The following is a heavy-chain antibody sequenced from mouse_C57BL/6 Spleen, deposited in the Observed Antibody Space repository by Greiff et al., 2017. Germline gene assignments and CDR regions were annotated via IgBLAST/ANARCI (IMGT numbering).Heavy chain of an antibody. Sequence: EVQLVESGPGLVKPSQSLSLTCSVTGYSITSGYYWNWIRQFPGNKLEWMGYISYDGSNNYNPSLKNRISITRDTSKNQFFLKLNSVTTEDTATYYCDRAYYYGSSPYWYFDVWGTGTTVTVSS. CDR2: ISYDGSN. J-gene: IGHJ1*03. CDR3: DRAYYYGSSPYWYFDV. CDR1: GYSITSGYY. D-gene: IGHD1-1*01. V-gene: IGHV3-6*01.